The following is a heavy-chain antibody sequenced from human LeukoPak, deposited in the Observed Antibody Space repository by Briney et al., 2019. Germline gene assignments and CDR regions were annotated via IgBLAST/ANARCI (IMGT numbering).Heavy chain of an antibody. CDR3: AGYDCITVAGDAFEWFDA. J-gene: IGHJ5*02. CDR1: GGSISHYY. CDR2: SYYCGST. V-gene: IGHV4-59*01. D-gene: IGHD6-19*01. Sequence: SETLSATCIVSGGSISHYYLSWIRQPPGRGLEWIGYSYYCGSTTYNPPLKGRVTISVHTSKNQFSLKLSSVTGAVTAVYYCAGYDCITVAGDAFEWFDAGGQGSLDT.